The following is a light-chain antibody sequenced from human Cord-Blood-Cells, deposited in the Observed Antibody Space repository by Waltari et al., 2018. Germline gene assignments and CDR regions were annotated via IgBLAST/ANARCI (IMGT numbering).Light chain of an antibody. Sequence: QSVLTQLPSASGTPGQRVTISCSGRRSNLGSNYVYWYQQLPGTAPKLPIYRNNQRPSGVPDRFSGSKSGTSASLAISGLRSEDEADYYCAAWDDSLSGPVFGGGTKLTVL. CDR2: RNN. V-gene: IGLV1-47*01. CDR3: AAWDDSLSGPV. J-gene: IGLJ3*02. CDR1: RSNLGSNY.